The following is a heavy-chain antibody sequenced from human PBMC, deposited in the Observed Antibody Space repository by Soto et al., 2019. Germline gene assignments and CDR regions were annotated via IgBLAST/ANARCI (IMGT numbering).Heavy chain of an antibody. CDR2: ITDTGGDA. D-gene: IGHD3-10*01. J-gene: IGHJ4*02. Sequence: VYLKRSCASSGLPFWGRAIIWVRQAQVEGLQRVSTITDTGGDAKYADCVRGRFVISRDNSKKTLYLQMTSLTAEDSAMYFCARGSTDSYPGSRIFDFWGRGTLVTVSS. CDR3: ARGSTDSYPGSRIFDF. CDR1: GLPFWGRA. V-gene: IGHV3-23*01.